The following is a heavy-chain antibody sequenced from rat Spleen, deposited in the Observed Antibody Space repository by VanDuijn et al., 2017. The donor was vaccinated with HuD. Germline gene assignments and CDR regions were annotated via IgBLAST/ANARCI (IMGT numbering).Heavy chain of an antibody. J-gene: IGHJ2*01. CDR2: ITNTGGSI. V-gene: IGHV5S10*01. CDR3: SRGGATRFDY. D-gene: IGHD1-11*01. CDR1: GFTFSDYT. Sequence: EVRLVESGGGLVQPGRSLKLSCAASGFTFSDYTMAWVRQAPKKGLEWVAAITNTGGSIYYPDSVRGRFTISRDPAQNTLYLQMNSLRSEDTATYYCSRGGATRFDYWGQGVMVTVSS.